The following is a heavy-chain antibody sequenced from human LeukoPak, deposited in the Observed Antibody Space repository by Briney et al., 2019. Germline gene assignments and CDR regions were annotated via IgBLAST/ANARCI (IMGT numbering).Heavy chain of an antibody. CDR1: GFTVSSNY. CDR2: IYSGGST. Sequence: PGGSLRLSCAASGFTVSSNYMSWVRQAPGKGREWVSVIYSGGSTYYAVSVKGRFTISRDNSKNTLYLQMNSLRAEDTAVYYCARAQWELLIDYWGQGTLVTVSS. J-gene: IGHJ4*02. V-gene: IGHV3-66*02. D-gene: IGHD1-26*01. CDR3: ARAQWELLIDY.